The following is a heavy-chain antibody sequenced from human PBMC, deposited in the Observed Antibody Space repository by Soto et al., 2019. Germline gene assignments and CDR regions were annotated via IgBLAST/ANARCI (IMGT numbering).Heavy chain of an antibody. V-gene: IGHV3-48*02. D-gene: IGHD6-13*01. J-gene: IGHJ4*02. Sequence: PGCSIRLSCSASRVTFYIYAIDVVRKNPGKGLEWVSYITSSGTTVYYADSVRGRFTISRDNAKNSLYLQMNSLRDDDTAVYYCARGSSNWAYYFDFWGQGTLVTVSS. CDR1: RVTFYIYA. CDR3: ARGSSNWAYYFDF. CDR2: ITSSGTTV.